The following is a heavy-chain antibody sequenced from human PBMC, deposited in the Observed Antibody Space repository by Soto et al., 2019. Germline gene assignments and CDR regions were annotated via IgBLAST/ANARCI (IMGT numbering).Heavy chain of an antibody. V-gene: IGHV3-30-3*01. Sequence: GGSLRLSCAASGFTFSSYAMHWVRQAPGKGLEWVAVISYDGSNKYYADSVKGRFTISRDTSKNTLYLHMNILRAEDTAVYYCSRDQNNLNDPYYYYYGMDVWGQGTTVPVSS. CDR2: ISYDGSNK. J-gene: IGHJ6*02. CDR3: SRDQNNLNDPYYYYYGMDV. D-gene: IGHD1-1*01. CDR1: GFTFSSYA.